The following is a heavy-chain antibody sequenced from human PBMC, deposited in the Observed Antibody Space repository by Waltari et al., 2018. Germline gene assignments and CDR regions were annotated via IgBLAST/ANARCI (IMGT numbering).Heavy chain of an antibody. CDR3: ALIGVVNKNWFDP. CDR1: GESFSGYY. V-gene: IGHV4-34*01. CDR2: INHSGST. J-gene: IGHJ5*02. Sequence: QVQPQQWGAGLCTPSENLSLTCAAHGESFSGYYSSWIRQPPGKGLEWIGEINHSGSTNYNPSLKSRVTISVDTSKNQFSLKLSSVTAADTAVYYCALIGVVNKNWFDPWGQGTLVTVSS. D-gene: IGHD3-3*01.